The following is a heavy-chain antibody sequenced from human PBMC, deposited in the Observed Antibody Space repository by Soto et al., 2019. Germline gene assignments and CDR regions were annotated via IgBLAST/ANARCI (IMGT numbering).Heavy chain of an antibody. CDR2: INPNSGGT. Sequence: QVQLVQSGAEVKKPGASVKVSCKASGYTFTGYYMHWVRQAPGQGLEWMGWINPNSGGTNYAQKCQGWITMTRDTSISTAYMELSRLRSDDTAVYYCARSTHYYYIMDGWGQGTTVTVSS. CDR1: GYTFTGYY. J-gene: IGHJ6*02. CDR3: ARSTHYYYIMDG. V-gene: IGHV1-2*04.